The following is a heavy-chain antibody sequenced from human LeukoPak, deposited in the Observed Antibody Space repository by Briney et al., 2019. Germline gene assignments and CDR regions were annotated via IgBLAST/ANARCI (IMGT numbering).Heavy chain of an antibody. D-gene: IGHD1-26*01. CDR1: GGSISSGIYY. CDR2: IYTSGST. V-gene: IGHV4-61*02. CDR3: ARGSYQGDY. J-gene: IGHJ4*02. Sequence: PSETLSLTCTVSGGSISSGIYYWSWIRQPAGKGLEWIGRIYTSGSTNYNPSLKSRVTISVDTSKNQFSLKLSSVTAADTAVYYCARGSYQGDYWGQGTLVTVSS.